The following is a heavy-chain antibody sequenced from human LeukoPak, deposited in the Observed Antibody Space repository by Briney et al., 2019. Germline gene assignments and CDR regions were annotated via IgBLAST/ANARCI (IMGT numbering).Heavy chain of an antibody. CDR2: ISSSGSTI. Sequence: KTSETLSLTCTVSHYSISGVYYWGWIRQPPGKGLEWVSYISSSGSTIYYADSVKGRFTISRDNAKNSLYLQMNSLRAEDTAVYYCARDPTYYYDSSGYLSTYYFDYWGQGTLVTVSS. CDR3: ARDPTYYYDSSGYLSTYYFDY. CDR1: HYSISGVYY. J-gene: IGHJ4*02. V-gene: IGHV3-11*01. D-gene: IGHD3-22*01.